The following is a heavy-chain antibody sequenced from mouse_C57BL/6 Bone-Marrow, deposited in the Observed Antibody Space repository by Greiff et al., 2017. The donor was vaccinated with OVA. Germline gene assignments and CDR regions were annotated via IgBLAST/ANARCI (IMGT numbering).Heavy chain of an antibody. CDR2: ISYSGST. V-gene: IGHV3-1*01. D-gene: IGHD1-1*01. J-gene: IGHJ1*03. CDR1: GYSITSGYD. Sequence: QSGPGMVKPSQSLSLTCTVTGYSITSGYDWHWIRHFPGNKLEWMGYISYSGSTNYNPSLKSRISITHDTSKNHFFLKLNSVTTEDTATYYCARDPFYYYGSSWYFDVWGTGTTVTVSS. CDR3: ARDPFYYYGSSWYFDV.